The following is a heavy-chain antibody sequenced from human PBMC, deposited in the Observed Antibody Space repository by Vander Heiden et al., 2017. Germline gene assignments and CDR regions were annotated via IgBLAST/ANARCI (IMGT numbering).Heavy chain of an antibody. V-gene: IGHV3-33*01. CDR3: ARNVRLSQITIFGVVTSYYYGMDV. CDR1: GFTFSSSG. CDR2: IWYDGSNK. Sequence: QVQLVESGGGVVQPGRSLRLSCAASGFTFSSSGMHWVRQAPGKGLEWVAVIWYDGSNKYYADSVKGRFTISRDNSKNTLYLQMNSLRAEDTAVYYCARNVRLSQITIFGVVTSYYYGMDVWGQGTTVTVSS. J-gene: IGHJ6*02. D-gene: IGHD3-3*01.